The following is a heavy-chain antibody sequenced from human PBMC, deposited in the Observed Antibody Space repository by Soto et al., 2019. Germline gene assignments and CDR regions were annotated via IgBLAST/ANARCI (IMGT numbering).Heavy chain of an antibody. CDR3: ARDPRVTYYYDSSGSNNWFDP. V-gene: IGHV1-69*06. J-gene: IGHJ5*02. Sequence: SVKVSCKASGGTFSSYAISWVRQAPGQGLEWMGGIIPIFGTANYAQKFQGRVTITADKSTSTAYMELSSLRSEDTAVYYCARDPRVTYYYDSSGSNNWFDPWGQGTLVTVSS. CDR2: IIPIFGTA. CDR1: GGTFSSYA. D-gene: IGHD3-22*01.